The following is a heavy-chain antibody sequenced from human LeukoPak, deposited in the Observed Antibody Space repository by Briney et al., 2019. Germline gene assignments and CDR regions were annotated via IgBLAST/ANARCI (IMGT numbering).Heavy chain of an antibody. CDR2: INHSGCT. Sequence: SETLSLTCAVYGGSFSGYYWSWLRQPLGKGLEGFGEINHSGCTNYNPSLKSRVTISEDTSKNQFSLTLSSVTAADTAVYYCALVVPADYYYYYMDVWGKGTTVTVSS. V-gene: IGHV4-34*01. J-gene: IGHJ6*03. D-gene: IGHD2-2*01. CDR3: ALVVPADYYYYYMDV. CDR1: GGSFSGYY.